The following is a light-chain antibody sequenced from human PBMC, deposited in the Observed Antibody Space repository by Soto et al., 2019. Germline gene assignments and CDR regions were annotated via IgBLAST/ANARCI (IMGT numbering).Light chain of an antibody. V-gene: IGKV3-15*01. CDR1: QSVSSN. CDR2: GAS. CDR3: QQYNNWPPWT. J-gene: IGKJ1*01. Sequence: EIMMTQSPATLSVSPGERATLSCRASQSVSSNLAWYQQKPGQAPRLLIYGASTRATVIPARFSGSGSGTEFTLTISRLQSEDFAVYYCQQYNNWPPWTFGQGTKVEIK.